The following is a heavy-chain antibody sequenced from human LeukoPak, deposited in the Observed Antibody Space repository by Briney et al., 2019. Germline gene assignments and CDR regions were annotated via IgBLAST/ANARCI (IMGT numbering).Heavy chain of an antibody. V-gene: IGHV3-23*01. Sequence: PGGSLRLSCAASGFTFSTYGMHWVRQAPGKGLEWVSAISGSGGSTYYADSVKGRFTISRDNSKNTLYLQMNSLRAEDTAVYYCAKDRSEGIAVAGHAFDIWGQGTMVTVSS. CDR3: AKDRSEGIAVAGHAFDI. CDR1: GFTFSTYG. CDR2: ISGSGGST. D-gene: IGHD6-19*01. J-gene: IGHJ3*02.